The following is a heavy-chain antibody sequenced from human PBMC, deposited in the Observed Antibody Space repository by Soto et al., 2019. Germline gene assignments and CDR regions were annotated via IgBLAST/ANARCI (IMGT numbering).Heavy chain of an antibody. CDR3: ARSNWGFRSLDY. D-gene: IGHD7-27*01. V-gene: IGHV3-53*01. Sequence: EVQLVESGGGLIQPGGSLRLSCAASGFTVSSNYMTWVRQAPGKGLEWVSIIYSGGSTYYADSVKGRFTISRDNSKNTLYLQMNSLRAEDTAVYYCARSNWGFRSLDYWGQGTLVTVSS. CDR2: IYSGGST. J-gene: IGHJ4*02. CDR1: GFTVSSNY.